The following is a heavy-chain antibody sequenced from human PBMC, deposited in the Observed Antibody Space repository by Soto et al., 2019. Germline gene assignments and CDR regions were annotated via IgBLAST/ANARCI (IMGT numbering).Heavy chain of an antibody. V-gene: IGHV1-8*01. J-gene: IGHJ5*02. Sequence: ASVKVSCKASGYTFTSSDVYWVRQAAGQGLELMGWMNPNTGNTGYAQKFQGRVTMTRNTSISTAYMELSSLRSEDTAVYYCARGSSHCSGSSCYSDWFDPWGQGTPVTVSS. D-gene: IGHD2-15*01. CDR3: ARGSSHCSGSSCYSDWFDP. CDR2: MNPNTGNT. CDR1: GYTFTSSD.